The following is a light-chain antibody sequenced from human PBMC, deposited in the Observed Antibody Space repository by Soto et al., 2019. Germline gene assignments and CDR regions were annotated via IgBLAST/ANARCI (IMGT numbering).Light chain of an antibody. Sequence: QSALTQPASVSGSPGQSVTISCTGTSSDIGGYYFVSWYQQHPGKAPKLLIYEVTYRPSGVSHRFSGSKSGNTSSLTISGRQADDEADYYYSSYTSGHTRVFGTGTKLTV. V-gene: IGLV2-14*03. CDR3: SSYTSGHTRV. CDR1: SSDIGGYYF. CDR2: EVT. J-gene: IGLJ1*01.